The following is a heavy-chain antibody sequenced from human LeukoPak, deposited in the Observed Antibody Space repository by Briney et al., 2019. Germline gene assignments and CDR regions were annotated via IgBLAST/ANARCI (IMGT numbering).Heavy chain of an antibody. D-gene: IGHD1-1*01. CDR3: TRVRNSNNWWGPFDI. V-gene: IGHV1-18*01. J-gene: IGHJ3*02. CDR1: GYTFGTSS. CDR2: ISPNNGNT. Sequence: ASVKVSCKAFGYTFGTSSNTWVRQAPGQRLEWMGWISPNNGNTHYAQGVQGRVTMTTDTSRSTAYMELRSLRSDDTAVYYCTRVRNSNNWWGPFDIWGQGTMVTVSS.